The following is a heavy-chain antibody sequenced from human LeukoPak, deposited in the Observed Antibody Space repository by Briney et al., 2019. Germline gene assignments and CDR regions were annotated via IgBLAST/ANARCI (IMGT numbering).Heavy chain of an antibody. Sequence: GGSLRLSCAASGFTFSSYDMHWVRQATGKGLEWVSGIGSAGDTYYPGSVKGRFTISRENAKNSLYLQMNSLRAEDTAVYYCARGRVDQGPSSYWGQGTLVTVSS. CDR3: ARGRVDQGPSSY. CDR2: IGSAGDT. V-gene: IGHV3-13*04. CDR1: GFTFSSYD. J-gene: IGHJ4*02.